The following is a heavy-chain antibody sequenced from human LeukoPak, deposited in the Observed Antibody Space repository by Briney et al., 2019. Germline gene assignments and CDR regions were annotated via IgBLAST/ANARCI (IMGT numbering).Heavy chain of an antibody. V-gene: IGHV4-34*01. CDR2: ISHSGST. CDR3: ARELLNAPAPGAY. J-gene: IGHJ4*02. D-gene: IGHD2-21*01. Sequence: PSETLSLTCTVYGGSFSGYCWGWVRQPPGKGMEWIGEISHSGSTNYNPSLKSRVTISVDTSKNQFSLKLSSVTAADTAVYYCARELLNAPAPGAYWGEGILVTVPS. CDR1: GGSFSGYC.